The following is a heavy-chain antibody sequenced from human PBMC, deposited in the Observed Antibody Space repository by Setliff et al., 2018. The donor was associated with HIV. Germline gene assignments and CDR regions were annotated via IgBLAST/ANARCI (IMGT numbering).Heavy chain of an antibody. CDR1: GYTFTSYF. J-gene: IGHJ5*02. Sequence: ASVKVSCKASGYTFTSYFIQWVRQAPGQGLEWMGIIYPSGGSTTYAPKFQGRVTMTRDTSTNTVYMELSSLRSEDTAIYYCARGGPGSSFGYDWFDPWGQGTPVTVSS. CDR3: ARGGPGSSFGYDWFDP. V-gene: IGHV1-46*01. D-gene: IGHD5-18*01. CDR2: IYPSGGST.